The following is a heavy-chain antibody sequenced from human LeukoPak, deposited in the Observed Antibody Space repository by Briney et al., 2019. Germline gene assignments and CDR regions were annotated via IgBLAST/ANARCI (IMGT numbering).Heavy chain of an antibody. J-gene: IGHJ4*02. V-gene: IGHV5-51*01. D-gene: IGHD1-26*01. CDR1: GDRLTNNW. CDR3: ARHASDGSYYDPVDY. CDR2: IYPGDSDT. Sequence: GESLKISCKISGDRLTNNWIGWVRQVPGKGLEWMGIIYPGDSDTRYSPSFQGQVTISADKSISTAYLQWSSLKASDTAMYYCARHASDGSYYDPVDYWGQGTLVTVSS.